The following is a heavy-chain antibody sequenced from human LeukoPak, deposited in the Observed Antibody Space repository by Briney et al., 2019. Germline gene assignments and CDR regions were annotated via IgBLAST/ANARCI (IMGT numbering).Heavy chain of an antibody. CDR3: AREDSSSFDY. D-gene: IGHD6-6*01. CDR2: ISYDGSNK. Sequence: RSGRSLRLSCAASGFTFSSYAMHWVRQAPGKGLECVAVISYDGSNKYYADSVKGRFTISRDNSKNTLYLQMNSLRAEDTAVYYCAREDSSSFDYWGQGTLVTVSS. CDR1: GFTFSSYA. J-gene: IGHJ4*02. V-gene: IGHV3-30-3*01.